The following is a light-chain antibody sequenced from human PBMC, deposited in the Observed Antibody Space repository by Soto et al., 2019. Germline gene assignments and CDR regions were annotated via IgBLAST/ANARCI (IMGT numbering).Light chain of an antibody. J-gene: IGLJ3*02. V-gene: IGLV6-57*03. Sequence: NFMLTQPHSVSESPGKTVTISCTRSSGSIASNYVQWYQQRPGSAPTTVIYEDNQRPSGVPDRFSGSIDSSSNSASLTISGLKTEDEADYYCQFYDSIWGFGGGTQLTVL. CDR2: EDN. CDR3: QFYDSIWG. CDR1: SGSIASNY.